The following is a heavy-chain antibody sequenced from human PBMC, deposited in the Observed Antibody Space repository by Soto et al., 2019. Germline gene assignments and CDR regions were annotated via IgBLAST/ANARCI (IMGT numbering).Heavy chain of an antibody. J-gene: IGHJ6*02. V-gene: IGHV3-30-3*01. CDR3: TRDIIRELDYYYYYGMDV. D-gene: IGHD1-26*01. CDR2: ISYDGSNK. Sequence: QVRLVESGGGVVQPGRSLRLSCAASGFSFSNYAMHWVRQAPGKGLEWVAVISYDGSNKNYADSVKGRFTISRDNSKNTLYLQMYSLRAEDTAVFYCTRDIIRELDYYYYYGMDVWGQGTTVTVSS. CDR1: GFSFSNYA.